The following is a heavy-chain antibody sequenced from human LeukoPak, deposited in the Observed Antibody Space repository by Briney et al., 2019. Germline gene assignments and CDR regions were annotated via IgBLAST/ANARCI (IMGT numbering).Heavy chain of an antibody. J-gene: IGHJ5*02. V-gene: IGHV4-61*05. Sequence: SETLSLTCSVSGGSISSSSYYWSWIRQPPGKGLEWIGYIYYSGSTNYNPSLKSRVTISVDTSKNQFSLKLSSVTAADTAVYYCARGLRGYSGYEGFDPWGQGTLVTVSS. CDR1: GGSISSSSYY. D-gene: IGHD5-12*01. CDR2: IYYSGST. CDR3: ARGLRGYSGYEGFDP.